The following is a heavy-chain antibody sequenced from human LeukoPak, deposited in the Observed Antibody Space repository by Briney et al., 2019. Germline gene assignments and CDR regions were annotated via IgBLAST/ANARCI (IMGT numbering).Heavy chain of an antibody. CDR2: IYHSGST. Sequence: PSETLSLTCTVSGDSISSGYYWGWIRQPPGKGLEWIGSIYHSGSTYYDPSLKSRVTISVDTSKNQFSLKLNSVTAADTAVYYCARRSGAGYWYFDLWGRGTLVTVSS. J-gene: IGHJ2*01. D-gene: IGHD3-3*01. CDR3: ARRSGAGYWYFDL. CDR1: GDSISSGYY. V-gene: IGHV4-38-2*02.